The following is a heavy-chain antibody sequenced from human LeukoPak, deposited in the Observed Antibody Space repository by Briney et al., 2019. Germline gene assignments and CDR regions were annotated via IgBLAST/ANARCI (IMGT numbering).Heavy chain of an antibody. CDR1: GGSISSYY. CDR2: IYYSGST. J-gene: IGHJ4*02. V-gene: IGHV4-59*01. D-gene: IGHD4-23*01. CDR3: ARYTVVTRNFDY. Sequence: SETLSLTCTVSGGSISSYYWSWIRQPPGKGLEWIGYIYYSGSTNYNPSLKSRVTISVDTSKNQFSLKLRSVTAADTVVYYCARYTVVTRNFDYWGQGTLVTVSS.